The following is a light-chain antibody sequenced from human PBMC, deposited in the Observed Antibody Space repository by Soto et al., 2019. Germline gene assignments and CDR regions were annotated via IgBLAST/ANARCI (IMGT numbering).Light chain of an antibody. CDR1: QRISSR. Sequence: DIQMTQSPSTLSASVRDRVTITCRASQRISSRLAWYQQRPKKAHKRLSYDTWSRESGVRSRFSGSGSGTEFTRTISSLQPDDFATYYSQQYNSYSRKCGQGTKVDIK. J-gene: IGKJ1*01. CDR2: DTW. CDR3: QQYNSYSRK. V-gene: IGKV1-5*01.